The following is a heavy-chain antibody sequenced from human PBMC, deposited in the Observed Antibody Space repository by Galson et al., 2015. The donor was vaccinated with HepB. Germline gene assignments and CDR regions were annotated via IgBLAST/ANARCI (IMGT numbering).Heavy chain of an antibody. J-gene: IGHJ4*02. V-gene: IGHV3-21*01. CDR3: ASNRWGYDYYFDY. CDR2: ISSSSSYI. Sequence: LRLSCAASGFTLSSYSMNWVRQAPGKGLEWVSSISSSSSYIYYADSVKGRFTISRDNAKNSLYLQMNSLRAEDTAVYYCASNRWGYDYYFDYWGQGTLVTVSS. D-gene: IGHD5-12*01. CDR1: GFTLSSYS.